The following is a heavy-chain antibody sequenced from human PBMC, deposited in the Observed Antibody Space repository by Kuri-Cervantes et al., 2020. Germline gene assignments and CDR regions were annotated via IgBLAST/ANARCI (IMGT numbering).Heavy chain of an antibody. D-gene: IGHD6-13*01. J-gene: IGHJ4*02. CDR3: ARESYSSSWFLFDY. CDR2: IYSGGST. V-gene: IGHV3-53*01. CDR1: GFTVSSNY. Sequence: GGSLRLSCAASGFTVSSNYMSWVRQAPGKGLEWVSVIYSGGSTYYADSVKGRFTISRDNSKNTLYLQMNSLRAEDTAVYYCARESYSSSWFLFDYWGQGTLVTVSS.